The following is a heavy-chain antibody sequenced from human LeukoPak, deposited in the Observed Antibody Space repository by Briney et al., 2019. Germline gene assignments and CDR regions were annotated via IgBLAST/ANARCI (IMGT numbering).Heavy chain of an antibody. D-gene: IGHD6-6*01. CDR3: ARLIAARPVYFDY. J-gene: IGHJ4*02. CDR2: IYYSGST. V-gene: IGHV4-39*01. Sequence: PSETLSLTCTVSGGSISSSSYYWGWIRQPPGKGLEWIGSIYYSGSTYYNPSLKSRVTISVDTSKNQFSLKLSSVTAADTAVYYCARLIAARPVYFDYWGQGTLVTVSS. CDR1: GGSISSSSYY.